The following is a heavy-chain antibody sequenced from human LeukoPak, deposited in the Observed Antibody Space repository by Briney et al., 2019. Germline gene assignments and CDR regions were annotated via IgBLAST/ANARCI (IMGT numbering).Heavy chain of an antibody. CDR3: AEDRGDYHSGNENYFDR. V-gene: IGHV3-23*01. CDR2: IGGSGGST. J-gene: IGHJ5*02. D-gene: IGHD3-10*01. Sequence: PGGSLRLSCAASGFAFSNYAMSWVRQAPGKGLEWVSGIGGSGGSTYFADSVKGRFIISRDNSKNTLYLQMSSLRAEDTAVYYCAEDRGDYHSGNENYFDRWGQGTQVTVSS. CDR1: GFAFSNYA.